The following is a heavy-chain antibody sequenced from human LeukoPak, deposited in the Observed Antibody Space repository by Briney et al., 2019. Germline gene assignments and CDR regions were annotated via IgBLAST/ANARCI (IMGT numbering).Heavy chain of an antibody. Sequence: PSETLSLTCTVSGGSISSSRYYWGWIRQPPGKGLEWIGTIYYSGSTYYNPSLKSRVTISVDTSKNQFSLKLSSVTAADTAVYYCARVVRSSIIYYFDYWGQGTLVTVSS. V-gene: IGHV4-39*01. CDR1: GGSISSSRYY. CDR2: IYYSGST. J-gene: IGHJ4*02. D-gene: IGHD6-6*01. CDR3: ARVVRSSIIYYFDY.